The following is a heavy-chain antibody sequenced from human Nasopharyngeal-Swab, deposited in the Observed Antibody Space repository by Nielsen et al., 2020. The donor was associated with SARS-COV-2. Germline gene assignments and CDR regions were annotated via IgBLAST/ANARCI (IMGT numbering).Heavy chain of an antibody. Sequence: SETLSLTCTVSGGSITGYYWSWIRQPPGKGLEWIGNIYYTGSTKYNPPPKSRVTISMDTSKYQFSLKLSSVTAADTAVYYCARDRPNYGMDVWGRGTTVTVSS. CDR3: ARDRPNYGMDV. CDR1: GGSITGYY. CDR2: IYYTGST. V-gene: IGHV4-59*01. J-gene: IGHJ6*02.